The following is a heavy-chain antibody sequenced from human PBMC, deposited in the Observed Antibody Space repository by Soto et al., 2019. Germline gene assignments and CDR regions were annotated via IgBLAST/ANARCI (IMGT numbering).Heavy chain of an antibody. V-gene: IGHV3-74*01. CDR3: GHRADSSGTGAH. CDR2: ISDDGTTT. J-gene: IGHJ4*02. Sequence: GGSLRLSCVVSGFTFSMYWMHWVRQVPGQSPFWVSRISDDGTTTNYADSVRGRFTISRDNSKNTLYLQMNNLKPDDTAICTRGHRADSSGTGAHWGPGTPLTV. CDR1: GFTFSMYW. D-gene: IGHD1-26*01.